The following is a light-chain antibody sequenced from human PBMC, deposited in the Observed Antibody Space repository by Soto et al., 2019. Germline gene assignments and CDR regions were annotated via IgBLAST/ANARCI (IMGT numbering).Light chain of an antibody. CDR1: GSDVGTYNL. CDR3: CSYAGYSTGI. J-gene: IGLJ2*01. Sequence: QSALTQPASVSGSPGQSITISCTGAGSDVGTYNLVSWYQQHPGNAPKLIIFEVTKRPSRVSYRFSGSKSGNTASLTISGLQAEDEAEYPCCSYAGYSTGIFGGGTKVTVL. V-gene: IGLV2-23*02. CDR2: EVT.